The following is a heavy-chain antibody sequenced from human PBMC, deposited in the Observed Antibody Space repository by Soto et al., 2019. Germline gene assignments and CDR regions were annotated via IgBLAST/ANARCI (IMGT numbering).Heavy chain of an antibody. CDR1: GFTFSSYG. CDR2: ISYDGSNK. V-gene: IGHV3-30*18. CDR3: AKYWRWYSGSYFDY. Sequence: QVQLVESGGGVVQPGRSLRLSCAASGFTFSSYGMHWVRQAPGKGLEWVAVISYDGSNKYYADSVKGRFTISRDNSKTTLYLQRNRLRAEDTAVYYCAKYWRWYSGSYFDYWVQGTLVTVSS. J-gene: IGHJ4*02. D-gene: IGHD1-26*01.